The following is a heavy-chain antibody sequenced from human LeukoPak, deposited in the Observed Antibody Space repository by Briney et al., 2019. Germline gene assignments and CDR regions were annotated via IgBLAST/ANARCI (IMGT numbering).Heavy chain of an antibody. CDR3: VRGRHSANNYGGDY. V-gene: IGHV3-48*03. D-gene: IGHD5-12*01. CDR1: GFTFSAYE. Sequence: PGGSLRLSCATSGFTFSAYEMNWVRQAPGKGLVWISYISDSGVSIHYADSVRGRFSISRDNAKDALLLQMNTLRAEDTAVYYCVRGRHSANNYGGDYWGQGTLVTVSS. J-gene: IGHJ4*02. CDR2: ISDSGVSI.